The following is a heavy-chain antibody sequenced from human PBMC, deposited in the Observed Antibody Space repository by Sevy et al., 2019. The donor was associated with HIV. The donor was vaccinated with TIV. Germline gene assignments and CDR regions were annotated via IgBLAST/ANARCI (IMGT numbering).Heavy chain of an antibody. V-gene: IGHV4-59*08. CDR3: AGEDAWGRGYS. CDR1: GGSITSLY. D-gene: IGHD1-26*01. Sequence: SETLSLACTVSGGSITSLYWNWIRQPPGKGLEWIGNIYYNGHINYNPSLKSRVTLSLDTSKNQFSLRLSSVAAADTAMYYCAGEDAWGRGYSWDQGTLVTVSS. J-gene: IGHJ4*02. CDR2: IYYNGHI.